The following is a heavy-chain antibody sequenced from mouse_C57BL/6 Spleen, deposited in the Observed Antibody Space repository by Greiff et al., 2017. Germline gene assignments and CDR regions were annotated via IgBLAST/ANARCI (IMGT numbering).Heavy chain of an antibody. J-gene: IGHJ4*01. CDR2: IYPGDGDT. Sequence: VKLQESGPELVKPGASVKISCKASGYAFSSSWMNWVKQRPGKGLEWIGRIYPGDGDTNYNGKFKGKATLTADKSASTAYMQLSSLTSEDSAVYFCARRMDYWGQGTSVTVSS. CDR1: GYAFSSSW. V-gene: IGHV1-82*01. CDR3: ARRMDY.